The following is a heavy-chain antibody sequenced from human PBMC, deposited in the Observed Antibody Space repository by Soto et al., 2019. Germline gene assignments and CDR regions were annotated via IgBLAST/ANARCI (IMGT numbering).Heavy chain of an antibody. D-gene: IGHD2-15*01. V-gene: IGHV4-59*01. CDR2: TYYSGST. CDR3: ARVSCSGGSCPFDY. Sequence: PSETLSLTCTVSGGSISSYYWSWIRQPPGKGLEWIGYTYYSGSTNYNPSLKSRVTISVDTSKNQFSLKLSSVTAADTAVYYCARVSCSGGSCPFDYWGQGTLVTVSS. J-gene: IGHJ4*02. CDR1: GGSISSYY.